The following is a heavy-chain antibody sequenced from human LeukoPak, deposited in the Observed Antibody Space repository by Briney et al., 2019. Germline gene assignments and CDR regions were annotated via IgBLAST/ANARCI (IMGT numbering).Heavy chain of an antibody. J-gene: IGHJ3*02. CDR2: INPNSGGT. D-gene: IGHD6-19*01. CDR3: ARGSGYSCGWYLIGAFDI. V-gene: IGHV1-2*02. Sequence: ASVKVSCKASGYTFTDYYMHWVRQAPGQGLEWMGWINPNSGGTNYAQKFQGRVTMTRDTSISTAYMELSRLRSDDTAVYYCARGSGYSCGWYLIGAFDIWGQGTMVTVSS. CDR1: GYTFTDYY.